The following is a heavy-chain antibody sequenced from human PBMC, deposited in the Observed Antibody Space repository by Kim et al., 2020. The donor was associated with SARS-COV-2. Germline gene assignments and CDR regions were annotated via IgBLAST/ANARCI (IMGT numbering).Heavy chain of an antibody. Sequence: ASVKVSCKVSGYTLTELSMHWVRQAPGKGLEWMGGFDPEDGETIYAQKFQGRVTMTEDTSTDTAYMELSSLRSEDTAVYYCATFRTYCSSTSCEGYYGMDVWGQGTTVTVSS. CDR2: FDPEDGET. CDR3: ATFRTYCSSTSCEGYYGMDV. V-gene: IGHV1-24*01. CDR1: GYTLTELS. D-gene: IGHD2-2*01. J-gene: IGHJ6*02.